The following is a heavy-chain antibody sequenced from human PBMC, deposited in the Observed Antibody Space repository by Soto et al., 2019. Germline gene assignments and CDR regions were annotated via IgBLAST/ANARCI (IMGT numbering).Heavy chain of an antibody. CDR3: ARRKVYSSGCLDY. Sequence: SVKVSCKASGGTFSSYAISWVRHAPGQGLEWMGGIIPIFGTANYAQKFQGRVTITADESTSTAYMELSSLRSEDTAVYYCARRKVYSSGCLDYWGQGTLVTVSS. CDR2: IIPIFGTA. D-gene: IGHD6-19*01. V-gene: IGHV1-69*13. J-gene: IGHJ4*02. CDR1: GGTFSSYA.